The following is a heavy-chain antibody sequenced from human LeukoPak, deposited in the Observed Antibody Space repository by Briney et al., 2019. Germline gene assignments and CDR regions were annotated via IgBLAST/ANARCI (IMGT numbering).Heavy chain of an antibody. CDR2: IYYSGST. V-gene: IGHV4-59*01. Sequence: SETLSLTCTVSGGSISSYYWSWIRQLPGKGLEWIGYIYYSGSTNYNPSLKSRVTISVDTSKNQFSLKLSSVTAADTAVYYCARGSQSYYYDSSGYYFFDYWGQGTLVTVSS. J-gene: IGHJ4*02. CDR1: GGSISSYY. D-gene: IGHD3-22*01. CDR3: ARGSQSYYYDSSGYYFFDY.